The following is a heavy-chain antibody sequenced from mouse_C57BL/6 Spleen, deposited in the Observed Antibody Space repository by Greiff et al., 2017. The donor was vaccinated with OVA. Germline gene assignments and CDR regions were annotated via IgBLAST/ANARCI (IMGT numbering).Heavy chain of an antibody. CDR1: GYTFTSYW. CDR2: IDPSDSYT. CDR3: ARGNYVGYFDV. J-gene: IGHJ1*03. V-gene: IGHV1-50*01. Sequence: VQLQQPGAELVKPGASVKLSCKASGYTFTSYWMQWVKQRPGQGLEWIGEIDPSDSYTNYNQKFKGKATLTVDTSSSTAYMQLSSLTSEDSAVYYCARGNYVGYFDVWGTGTTVTVSS. D-gene: IGHD2-1*01.